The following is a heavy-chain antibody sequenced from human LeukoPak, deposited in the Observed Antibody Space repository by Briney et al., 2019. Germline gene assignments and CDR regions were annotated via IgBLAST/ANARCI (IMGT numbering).Heavy chain of an antibody. CDR2: IRQDGSEK. CDR1: GFTFSNYW. J-gene: IGHJ4*01. V-gene: IGHV3-7*01. CDR3: ARVPPYGSGLFDF. D-gene: IGHD3-10*01. Sequence: PGGSLRLSCVASGFTFSNYWMTWIRQAPGKGLEWMANIRQDGSEKYYVDSVKGRFTIARDNAENSLYLQMNNLMAEDTAVYHCARVPPYGSGLFDFWGQGTLIAVSS.